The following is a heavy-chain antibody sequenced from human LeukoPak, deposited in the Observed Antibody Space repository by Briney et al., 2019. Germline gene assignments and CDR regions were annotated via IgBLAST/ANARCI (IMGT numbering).Heavy chain of an antibody. CDR2: INAGNGNT. D-gene: IGHD3-22*01. CDR1: GYTFTSYA. Sequence: ASVKVSCKASGYTFTSYAMHWVRQAPGQRLEWMGWINAGNGNTKYSQKFQGRVTITRDTSISTAYMELSRLRSDDTAVYYCARAWRYYDSSGYYYDSPFDYWGQGTLVTVSS. J-gene: IGHJ4*02. CDR3: ARAWRYYDSSGYYYDSPFDY. V-gene: IGHV1-3*01.